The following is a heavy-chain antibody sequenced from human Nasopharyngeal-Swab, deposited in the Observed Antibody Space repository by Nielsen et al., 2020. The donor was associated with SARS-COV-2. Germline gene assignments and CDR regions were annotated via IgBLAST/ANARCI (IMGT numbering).Heavy chain of an antibody. CDR2: IWYDGSNK. V-gene: IGHV3-33*01. CDR1: GFTFSSYG. CDR3: ARDHDWFDF. Sequence: GGSLRPSCAASGFTFSSYGMHWVRQAPGKGLEWVAVIWYDGSNKYYADSVKGRFTISRDNSKNTLYLQMNSLRAEDTAVYYCARDHDWFDFWGQGILVTVSS. J-gene: IGHJ4*02. D-gene: IGHD3-9*01.